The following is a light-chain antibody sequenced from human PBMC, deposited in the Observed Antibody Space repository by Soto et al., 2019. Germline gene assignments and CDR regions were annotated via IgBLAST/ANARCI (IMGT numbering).Light chain of an antibody. Sequence: DIPMTQSPSTLSASVGDRVTITCRASQSISSWLAWYQQKPGKAPKLLIYKASYLESGVPSRFSGSGSGTEFTLTISSLQPDDFATYYCQQYKIYSPRNPFGQGTKVEIK. J-gene: IGKJ1*01. V-gene: IGKV1-5*03. CDR2: KAS. CDR1: QSISSW. CDR3: QQYKIYSPRNP.